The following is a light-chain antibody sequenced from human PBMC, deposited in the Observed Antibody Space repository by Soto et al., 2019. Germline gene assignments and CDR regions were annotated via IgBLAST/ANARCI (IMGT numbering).Light chain of an antibody. J-gene: IGKJ1*01. CDR2: GAS. CDR1: QSVSSN. CDR3: QQYMT. Sequence: EIVMTQSPATPSVSPGERATLSCRASQSVSSNLAWYQQKPGQAPRLLIYGASTRATGIPARFSGSGSGTEFTLTISSLQSEDFAVYYCQQYMTFGQGTKVDIK. V-gene: IGKV3-15*01.